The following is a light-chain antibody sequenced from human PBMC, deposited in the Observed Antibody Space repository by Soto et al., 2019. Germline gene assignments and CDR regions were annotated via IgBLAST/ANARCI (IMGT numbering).Light chain of an antibody. CDR2: EVN. V-gene: IGLV2-23*02. Sequence: QSVLTQPASVSGSPGQSITISCTGTSRDVGSDNLVSWYQQHPGKAPKFIIYEVNQRPAGVSYRFSGSKSGNTAYLTISGLQAEDEADYYCCSYAGSITYVFGNGTKVTGL. J-gene: IGLJ1*01. CDR3: CSYAGSITYV. CDR1: SRDVGSDNL.